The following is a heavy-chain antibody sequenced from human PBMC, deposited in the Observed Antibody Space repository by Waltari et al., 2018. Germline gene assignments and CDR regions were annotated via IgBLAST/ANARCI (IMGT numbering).Heavy chain of an antibody. D-gene: IGHD3-10*01. J-gene: IGHJ4*02. V-gene: IGHV4-34*01. Sequence: QVQLQQWGAGLLTPSATLSLTCAVYGGSFSGYYWSGIRQPPGKGLEWIGEINHSGSTNYNPSLKSRVTISVDTSKNQFSLKLSSVTAADTAVYYCAAGDYYGSGSDYWGQGTLVTVSS. CDR2: INHSGST. CDR1: GGSFSGYY. CDR3: AAGDYYGSGSDY.